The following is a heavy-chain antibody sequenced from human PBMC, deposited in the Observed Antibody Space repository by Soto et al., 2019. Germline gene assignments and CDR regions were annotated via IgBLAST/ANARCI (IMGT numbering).Heavy chain of an antibody. J-gene: IGHJ4*02. Sequence: QLQLQESGPGLVKPSETLSLTCTVSGGSISRTSYYWGWIRQPPGKGLEWIGSIYYSGNTYYNPSLKSRVTISVDTSKNQCSLKLRSVTAADTAVSYCARHDFRGADYWGQGTLVTVSS. CDR3: ARHDFRGADY. CDR2: IYYSGNT. V-gene: IGHV4-39*01. D-gene: IGHD3-10*01. CDR1: GGSISRTSYY.